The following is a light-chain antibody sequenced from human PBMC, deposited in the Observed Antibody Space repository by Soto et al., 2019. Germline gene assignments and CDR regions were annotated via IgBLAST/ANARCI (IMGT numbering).Light chain of an antibody. CDR2: DAS. CDR1: QSISSW. Sequence: DIQMTQSPSTLSASVGDRVTITCRASQSISSWLAWYQQKPGKAPKLLIYDASSLESGVPSRFSGSGSGTEFTRTISSLQPDDFATYYCQQYNSYSPTFGQGTKVDIK. J-gene: IGKJ1*01. CDR3: QQYNSYSPT. V-gene: IGKV1-5*01.